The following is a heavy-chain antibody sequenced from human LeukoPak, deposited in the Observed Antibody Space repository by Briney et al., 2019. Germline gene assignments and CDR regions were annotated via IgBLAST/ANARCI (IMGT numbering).Heavy chain of an antibody. Sequence: GASVKVSCKASGYTFTGYYMHWVRQAPGQGLEWTGWINPNSGGTNYAQKFQGRVTMTRDTSISTAYMELSRLRSDDTAVYYCARAYSSYTNWFDPWGQGTLVTVSS. CDR1: GYTFTGYY. CDR2: INPNSGGT. D-gene: IGHD6-19*01. V-gene: IGHV1-2*02. J-gene: IGHJ5*02. CDR3: ARAYSSYTNWFDP.